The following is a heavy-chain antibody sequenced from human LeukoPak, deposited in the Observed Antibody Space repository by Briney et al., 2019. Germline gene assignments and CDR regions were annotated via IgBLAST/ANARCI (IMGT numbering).Heavy chain of an antibody. D-gene: IGHD6-13*01. CDR1: GRSFSGYY. J-gene: IGHJ6*03. CDR3: ARVFSWRFYYSYFYMDV. V-gene: IGHV4-34*01. Sequence: PSETLSPTCAVYGRSFSGYYWSWIRQPPGKGLEWIGEINNSGSTNYNPSLKSRVTISVDTSKNQFSLKLNSVTAADTAVYYCARVFSWRFYYSYFYMDVWGEGTTVTVSS. CDR2: INNSGST.